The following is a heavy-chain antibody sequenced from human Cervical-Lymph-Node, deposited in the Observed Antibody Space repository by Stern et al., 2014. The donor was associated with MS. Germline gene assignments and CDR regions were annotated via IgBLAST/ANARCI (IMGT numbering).Heavy chain of an antibody. D-gene: IGHD3-22*01. CDR1: GYTLIRYA. CDR3: ARDDHRDSSGHYAPFDY. J-gene: IGHJ4*02. CDR2: IKGVDDKT. Sequence: QVQLVQSGAEVKKPGASVKVSCKASGYTLIRYAMQWVRQAPGQRLEWMGRIKGVDDKTKYSHKFQGRVTITRDTSANTVYMELSSLRSEDTAVYYCARDDHRDSSGHYAPFDYWGQGTRVTVSS. V-gene: IGHV1-3*01.